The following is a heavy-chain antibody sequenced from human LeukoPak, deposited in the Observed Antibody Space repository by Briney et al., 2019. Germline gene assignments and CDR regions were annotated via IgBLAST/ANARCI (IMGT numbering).Heavy chain of an antibody. CDR2: INPNSGGT. J-gene: IGHJ4*02. Sequence: GASVKVSCKASGYTFTGYYMHWVRQAPGQGLEWMGWINPNSGGTNYAQKFQGRVTMTRDTSISTAYMELSSLRSEDTAVYYCARDRPLYDSSGYYSYLGDYWGQGTLVTVSS. D-gene: IGHD3-22*01. CDR3: ARDRPLYDSSGYYSYLGDY. V-gene: IGHV1-2*02. CDR1: GYTFTGYY.